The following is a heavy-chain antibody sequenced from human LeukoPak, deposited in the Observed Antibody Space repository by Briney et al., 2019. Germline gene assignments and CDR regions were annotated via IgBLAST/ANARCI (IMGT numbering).Heavy chain of an antibody. V-gene: IGHV3-30*02. Sequence: PGGSLRLSCAASGFTFSSYAMSWVRQAPGKGLEWVAFIRYDGSNKYYADSVKGRFTISRDNSKNTLYLQMNSLRAEDTAVYYCANLVPAAVAFDIWGQGTMVTVSS. J-gene: IGHJ3*02. CDR1: GFTFSSYA. CDR2: IRYDGSNK. CDR3: ANLVPAAVAFDI. D-gene: IGHD2-2*01.